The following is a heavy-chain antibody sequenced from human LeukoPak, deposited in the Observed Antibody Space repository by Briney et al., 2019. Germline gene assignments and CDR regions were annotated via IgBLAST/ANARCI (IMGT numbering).Heavy chain of an antibody. V-gene: IGHV4-34*01. J-gene: IGHJ6*02. CDR2: INHSGST. D-gene: IGHD2-21*01. CDR1: GGSFSGYY. Sequence: PSETLSLTCAVYGGSFSGYYWSWIRQPPGKGLEWIGEINHSGSTNYNPSLKSRVTMSVDTSKNQFSLKLSSVTAADTAVYYCAREALFDGHYYYYGMDVWGQGTTVTVSS. CDR3: AREALFDGHYYYYGMDV.